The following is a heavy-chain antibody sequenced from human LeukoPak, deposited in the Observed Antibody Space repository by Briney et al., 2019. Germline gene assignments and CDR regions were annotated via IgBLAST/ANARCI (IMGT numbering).Heavy chain of an antibody. Sequence: GASVKVFCKASGGTLSRYAISWVRQAPGQGLEWMGGIIASFGTANYAQKFQGRVTISADESSGTAYMELSSLRSEDTAVYYCARVVTPRYCSSTSCYWKGWFDPWGQGTLVTVSS. CDR3: ARVVTPRYCSSTSCYWKGWFDP. CDR1: GGTLSRYA. CDR2: IIASFGTA. V-gene: IGHV1-69*13. D-gene: IGHD2-2*01. J-gene: IGHJ5*02.